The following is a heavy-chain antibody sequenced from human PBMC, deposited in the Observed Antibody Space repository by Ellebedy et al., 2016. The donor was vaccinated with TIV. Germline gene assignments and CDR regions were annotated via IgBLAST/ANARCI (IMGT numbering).Heavy chain of an antibody. J-gene: IGHJ3*02. V-gene: IGHV4-34*01. Sequence: SETLSLXXAVYGGSFSGYYWSWIRQPPGKGLEWIGEINHSGSTNYNPSLKSRVTISVDTSKNQFSLKLSSVTAADTAVYYCARVEAPNYDFWSGYYRDAFDIWGQGTMVTVSS. CDR2: INHSGST. D-gene: IGHD3-3*01. CDR1: GGSFSGYY. CDR3: ARVEAPNYDFWSGYYRDAFDI.